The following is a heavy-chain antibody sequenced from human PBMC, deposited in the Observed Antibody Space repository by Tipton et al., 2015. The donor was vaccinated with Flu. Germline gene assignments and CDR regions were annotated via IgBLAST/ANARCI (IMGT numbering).Heavy chain of an antibody. CDR2: ISTSGDSV. CDR1: GFTLRSCS. CDR3: VRGYCGSGSYYTDGLDS. D-gene: IGHD3-10*01. J-gene: IGHJ1*01. Sequence: SLRLSCAASGFTLRSCSMNWVRQAPGKGLEWVSSISTSGDSVYYADSLKGRFSISRDNTKNPLLLQVHRLTAEDTAVYYCVRGYCGSGSYYTDGLDSWGQGTLVTVSS. V-gene: IGHV3-21*06.